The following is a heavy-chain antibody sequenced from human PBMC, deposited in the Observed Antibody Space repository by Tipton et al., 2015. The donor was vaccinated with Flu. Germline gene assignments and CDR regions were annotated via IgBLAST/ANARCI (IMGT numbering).Heavy chain of an antibody. D-gene: IGHD2-2*02. J-gene: IGHJ4*02. CDR3: ASIGVPAAIPDY. CDR1: GGSISSSSYH. CDR2: IYYSGST. V-gene: IGHV4-39*01. Sequence: TLSLTCTVSGGSISSSSYHWGWIRQPPGKGLEWIGSIYYSGSTYYNPSLKSRVTISVDTSKNQFSLKLSSVTAADTAVYYCASIGVPAAIPDYWGQGTLVTVSS.